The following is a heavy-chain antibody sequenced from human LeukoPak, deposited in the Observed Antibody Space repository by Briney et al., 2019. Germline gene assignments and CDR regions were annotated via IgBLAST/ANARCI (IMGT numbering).Heavy chain of an antibody. V-gene: IGHV3-30*03. Sequence: PGGSLRLSCAGSGFTFSSYGMHWVRQAPGKGLEWVAVISYDGSNKYYADSVKGRFTIYRDNSKNTLYLQMNSLRGEDTALYYCARVGIQLWRGYFDYWGQGTLVTVSS. D-gene: IGHD5-18*01. CDR3: ARVGIQLWRGYFDY. CDR2: ISYDGSNK. CDR1: GFTFSSYG. J-gene: IGHJ4*02.